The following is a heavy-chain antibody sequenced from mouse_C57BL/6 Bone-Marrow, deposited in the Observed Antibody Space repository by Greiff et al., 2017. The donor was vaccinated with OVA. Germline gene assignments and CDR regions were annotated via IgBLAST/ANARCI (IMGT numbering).Heavy chain of an antibody. D-gene: IGHD3-3*01. CDR1: GYTFTDYE. Sequence: QVQLQQSGAELVRPGASVTLSCKASGYTFTDYEMHWVKQTPVHGLEWIGALDPETGGTAYNQKFKGKAILTADKSSSTAYMELRSLTSEDSAVYYCTREGGTYWGQGTTLTVSS. CDR3: TREGGTY. J-gene: IGHJ2*01. CDR2: LDPETGGT. V-gene: IGHV1-15*01.